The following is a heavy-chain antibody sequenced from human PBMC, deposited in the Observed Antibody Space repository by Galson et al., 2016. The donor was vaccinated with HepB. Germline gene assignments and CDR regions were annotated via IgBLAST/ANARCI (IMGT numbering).Heavy chain of an antibody. CDR3: ARGMSHDYGVSADY. D-gene: IGHD4-17*01. V-gene: IGHV3-20*04. Sequence: SLRLSCAASGFTFDDYSLSGVRQAPGKGLEWVSGITWNGGSTGYDDSVKGRFTISRDNAKNSLYLQSNSLRAEDTALYYVARGMSHDYGVSADYWGQGTQVTVSS. CDR2: ITWNGGST. CDR1: GFTFDDYS. J-gene: IGHJ4*02.